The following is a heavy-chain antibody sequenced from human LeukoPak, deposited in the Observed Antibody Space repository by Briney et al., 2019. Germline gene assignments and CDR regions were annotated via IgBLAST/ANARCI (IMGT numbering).Heavy chain of an antibody. Sequence: SETLSLTCTVSGGSISSYYWSWIRHPPGKGLEWIGYIYTSGSTNYNPSLKSRVTISVDTSKNLFSLKLSSVTAADTAVYYCARGWGSSLQVPFDPWGQGTMVTVSS. D-gene: IGHD6-6*01. CDR1: GGSISSYY. V-gene: IGHV4-4*09. CDR2: IYTSGST. CDR3: ARGWGSSLQVPFDP. J-gene: IGHJ5*02.